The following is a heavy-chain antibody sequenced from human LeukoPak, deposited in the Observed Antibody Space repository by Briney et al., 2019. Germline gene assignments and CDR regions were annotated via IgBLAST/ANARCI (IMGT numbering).Heavy chain of an antibody. J-gene: IGHJ6*03. D-gene: IGHD3-10*01. CDR2: IYTSGST. V-gene: IGHV4-4*09. CDR3: ARWHYGSGSETREKGYYYYYYMDV. Sequence: SSETLSLTCTVSGGSISSYYWSWIRQPPGKGLEWIGYIYTSGSTNYNPSLKSRVTISVDTSKNQFSLKLSSVTAADTAVYYCARWHYGSGSETREKGYYYYYYMDVWGKGTTVTVSS. CDR1: GGSISSYY.